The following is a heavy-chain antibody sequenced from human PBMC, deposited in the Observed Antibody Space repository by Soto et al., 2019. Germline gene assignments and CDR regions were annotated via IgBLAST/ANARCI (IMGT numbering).Heavy chain of an antibody. J-gene: IGHJ4*02. CDR2: INPNGGGT. CDR1: GYTFTGYY. D-gene: IGHD6-6*01. CDR3: AREGIAARSPND. V-gene: IGHV1-2*02. Sequence: ASVKVSCKASGYTFTGYYLHWVRQAPGQGLEWLGWINPNGGGTNYAQDFQGRITMTRDASINTAYLELTRLRSGDTAVYYCAREGIAARSPNDWGQGTLVTVSS.